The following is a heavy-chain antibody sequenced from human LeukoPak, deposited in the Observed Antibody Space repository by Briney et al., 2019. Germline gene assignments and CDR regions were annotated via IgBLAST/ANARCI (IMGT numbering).Heavy chain of an antibody. CDR3: AKDQGPLQDCSSTSCYYGMDV. D-gene: IGHD2-2*01. Sequence: GGSLRLSCAASGFTFSSYAMHWVRQAPGKGLEWVAVISDDGSNKYYADSVKGRFTISRDNSKNTLYLQMNSLRAEDTAVYYCAKDQGPLQDCSSTSCYYGMDVWGQGTTVTVSS. CDR2: ISDDGSNK. V-gene: IGHV3-30-3*01. CDR1: GFTFSSYA. J-gene: IGHJ6*02.